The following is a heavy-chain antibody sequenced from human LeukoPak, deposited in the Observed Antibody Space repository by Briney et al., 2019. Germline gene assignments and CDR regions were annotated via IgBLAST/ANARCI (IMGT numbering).Heavy chain of an antibody. CDR3: ARVRGDTGDYYYYGMDV. D-gene: IGHD5-18*01. Sequence: SVNPSREASGYTFTGYYMGWVRQAPGQGLEWMGWINPNSGGTNYAQKFQGRVTMIRNTTISTAYMEMTRLRSDDTGVYYCARVRGDTGDYYYYGMDVWGQGALVTVSS. CDR2: INPNSGGT. J-gene: IGHJ6*02. V-gene: IGHV1-2*02. CDR1: GYTFTGYY.